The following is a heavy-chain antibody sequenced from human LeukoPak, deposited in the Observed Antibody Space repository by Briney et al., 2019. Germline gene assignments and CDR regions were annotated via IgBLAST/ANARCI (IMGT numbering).Heavy chain of an antibody. CDR3: ARDSGSGGP. D-gene: IGHD6-19*01. J-gene: IGHJ5*02. Sequence: RSGGSLRLSCAASGFSFRNYWMSWVRQPPGKGLEWVAHIKPDGSEKNYVDSVKGRFTLFRDDAKNSVYLQMNSLRVEDTAVYYCARDSGSGGPWGQGTPVTVSS. CDR2: IKPDGSEK. V-gene: IGHV3-7*01. CDR1: GFSFRNYW.